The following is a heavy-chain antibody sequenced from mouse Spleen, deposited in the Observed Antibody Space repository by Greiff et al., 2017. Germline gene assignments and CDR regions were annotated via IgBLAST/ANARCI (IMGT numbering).Heavy chain of an antibody. V-gene: IGHV5-16*01. CDR3: ARGETARAPAWFAY. CDR2: INYDGSST. D-gene: IGHD3-2*01. Sequence: EVQLVESQGGLVQPGSSMKLSCTASGFTFSDYYMAWVRQVPEKGLEWVANINYDGSSTYYLDSLKSRFIISRDNAKNILYLQMSSLKSEDTATYYCARGETARAPAWFAYWGQGTLVTVSA. CDR1: GFTFSDYY. J-gene: IGHJ3*01.